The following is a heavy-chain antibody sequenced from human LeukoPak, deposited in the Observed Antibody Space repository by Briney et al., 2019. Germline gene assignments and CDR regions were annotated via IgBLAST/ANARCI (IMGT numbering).Heavy chain of an antibody. D-gene: IGHD3-22*01. CDR3: SRLLESSGYPSAFDI. V-gene: IGHV3-73*01. J-gene: IGHJ3*02. Sequence: GGSLKLSCAASGFTFSDSAMHWVRQASGKGLEWVGRIRSKANNYATACVASVKGRFTISRDDSKNMAYLQMNSLKTEDTAVXYCSRLLESSGYPSAFDIWGQGTMVTVSS. CDR1: GFTFSDSA. CDR2: IRSKANNYAT.